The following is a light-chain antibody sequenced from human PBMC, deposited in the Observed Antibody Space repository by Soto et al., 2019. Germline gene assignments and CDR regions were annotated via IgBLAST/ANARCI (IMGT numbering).Light chain of an antibody. V-gene: IGKV3-20*01. CDR3: QQYGSSRWT. Sequence: EIVMTQSPGTLSVSPGDTATLSCRASQSVGNNLAWHQQKPGQAPRLLIYGASTRATGFPDRFSGSVSGTDFTLTISRLEAEDFAVYYCQQYGSSRWTFGQGTKVDIK. J-gene: IGKJ1*01. CDR1: QSVGNN. CDR2: GAS.